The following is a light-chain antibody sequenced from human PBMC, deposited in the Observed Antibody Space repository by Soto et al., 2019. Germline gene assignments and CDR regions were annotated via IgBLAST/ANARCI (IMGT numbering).Light chain of an antibody. CDR2: GAS. CDR3: QHYNSYSEA. CDR1: QSINND. V-gene: IGKV3-15*01. Sequence: EIVMTQSPATLSVSPGERATVSCRASQSINNDLGWYQQKPGQAPRLLIYGASTRATGIPARFSGSGSGTEFTLTISSLQPDDFATYYCQHYNSYSEAFGQGTKVDIK. J-gene: IGKJ1*01.